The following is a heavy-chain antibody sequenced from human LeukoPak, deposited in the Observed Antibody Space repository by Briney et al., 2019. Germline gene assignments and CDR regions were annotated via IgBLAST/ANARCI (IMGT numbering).Heavy chain of an antibody. CDR3: ARAGSGWSFDY. Sequence: ASETLSLTCAVSGGSISSGGYSWSWIRQPPGKGLEWIAFLYYSGSTNYNPSLKSRVTISVDTSRNQFSLKLSSVTAADTAVYYCARAGSGWSFDYWGQGALVTVSS. CDR2: LYYSGST. V-gene: IGHV4-61*08. J-gene: IGHJ4*02. D-gene: IGHD6-19*01. CDR1: GGSISSGGYS.